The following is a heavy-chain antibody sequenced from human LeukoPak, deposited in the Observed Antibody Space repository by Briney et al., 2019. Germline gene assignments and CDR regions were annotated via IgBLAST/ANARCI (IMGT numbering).Heavy chain of an antibody. D-gene: IGHD3-3*01. CDR3: AKEGRFLEWLYH. V-gene: IGHV3-23*01. CDR2: ISGIGGST. CDR1: GFTFSSYA. J-gene: IGHJ5*02. Sequence: GSLRLSCAASGFTFSSYAMSWVRQAPGKGLEWVSPISGIGGSTYYAHSVKGRFTISRDNSKNTLYLQMNSLRDEDTAVYYCAKEGRFLEWLYHGGKGTLGTVSA.